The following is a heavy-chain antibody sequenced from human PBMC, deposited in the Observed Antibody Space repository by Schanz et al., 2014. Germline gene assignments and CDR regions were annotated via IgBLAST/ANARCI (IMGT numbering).Heavy chain of an antibody. D-gene: IGHD6-13*01. CDR3: ARDGEAAAGCDY. CDR1: GYTFTSYY. CDR2: INPSGGST. V-gene: IGHV1-46*01. Sequence: QVQLVQSGVEVKRPGASVKVSCEASGYTFTSYYMHWVRQAPGQGLEWMGIINPSGGSTSYAQKCQGRVTMTRDTSTSTVYMELSSLRSEDTAVYYCARDGEAAAGCDYWGQGTLVTVSS. J-gene: IGHJ4*02.